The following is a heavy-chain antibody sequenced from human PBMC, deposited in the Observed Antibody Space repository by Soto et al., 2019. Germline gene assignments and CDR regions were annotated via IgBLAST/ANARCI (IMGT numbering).Heavy chain of an antibody. V-gene: IGHV4-61*01. D-gene: IGHD2-8*02. Sequence: PSETLSLTCTVSGGSVSSSSYVWSWIRQSPGKGLEWIGNIYNSGSANYNPSLESRVIISVDTSENQFSLKLSSVTAADAALYHCARCRLASGTIRDSTGGRYYYCGLGFWDQGTTVTVSS. CDR2: IYNSGSA. J-gene: IGHJ6*02. CDR1: GGSVSSSSYV. CDR3: ARCRLASGTIRDSTGGRYYYCGLGF.